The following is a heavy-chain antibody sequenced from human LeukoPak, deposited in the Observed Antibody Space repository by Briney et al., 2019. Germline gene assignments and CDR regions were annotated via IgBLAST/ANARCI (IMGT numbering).Heavy chain of an antibody. CDR3: ATYTHWVAGDV. CDR2: MNQDGSAK. CDR1: GFAFRGSW. Sequence: GGALILSCGASGFAFRGSWMSRVRQAPGEGLEWVAGMNQDGSAKGYVDSVKGRFTISRDKARHSLYLQTTGLRPEDTAVYYCATYTHWVAGDVWGQGTTVTVSS. V-gene: IGHV3-7*01. J-gene: IGHJ6*02. D-gene: IGHD3-16*01.